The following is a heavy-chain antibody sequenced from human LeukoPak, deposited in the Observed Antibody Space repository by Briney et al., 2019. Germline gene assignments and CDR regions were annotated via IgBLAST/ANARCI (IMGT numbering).Heavy chain of an antibody. CDR1: GGSISSSSYY. J-gene: IGHJ4*02. D-gene: IGHD3-10*01. CDR3: ARQTPTYYYGSGSYYNPDY. V-gene: IGHV4-39*01. Sequence: SETLSLTCTVSGGSISSSSYYWGWIRQPPGKGLEWIGSIYYSGSTYYNPSLKSRVTISVDTSKNQFSLKLSSVTAADTAVYYCARQTPTYYYGSGSYYNPDYWGQGTLVTVSS. CDR2: IYYSGST.